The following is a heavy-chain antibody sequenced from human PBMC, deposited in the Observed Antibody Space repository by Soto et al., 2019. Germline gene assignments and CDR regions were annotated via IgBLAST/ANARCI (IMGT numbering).Heavy chain of an antibody. CDR3: ARVGLETALYYFDY. V-gene: IGHV4-59*01. CDR2: IYYSGST. Sequence: SETLSLTCTVSGGSISSYYWSWIRPPPGKGLEWIGYIYYSGSTNYNPSLKSRVTISVDTSKNQFSLKLSSVTAADTAVYYCARVGLETALYYFDYWGQGTLVTVSS. D-gene: IGHD2-21*02. J-gene: IGHJ4*02. CDR1: GGSISSYY.